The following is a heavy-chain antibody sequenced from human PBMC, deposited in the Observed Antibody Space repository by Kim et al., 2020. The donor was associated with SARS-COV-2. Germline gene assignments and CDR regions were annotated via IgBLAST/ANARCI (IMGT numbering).Heavy chain of an antibody. D-gene: IGHD1-26*01. V-gene: IGHV4-59*01. CDR3: ARDVSGSYLSWFDP. Sequence: NTALKNRVTIAVDTSKNQCSLKLGSVTAADTGVYYCARDVSGSYLSWFDPWGQGTLVTVSS. J-gene: IGHJ5*02.